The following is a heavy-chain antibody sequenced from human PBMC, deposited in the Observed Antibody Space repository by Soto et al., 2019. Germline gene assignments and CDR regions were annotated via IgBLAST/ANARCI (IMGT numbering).Heavy chain of an antibody. CDR1: GGTFSSYA. CDR3: ARGGIAAAGEVDYYYGMDV. CDR2: IIPIFGTA. Sequence: VKVSCKASGGTFSSYAISWVRQAPGQGLEWMGGIIPIFGTANYAQKFQGRVTITADESTSTAYMELSSLRSEDTAVYYCARGGIAAAGEVDYYYGMDVWGQGTTVTVSS. J-gene: IGHJ6*02. D-gene: IGHD6-13*01. V-gene: IGHV1-69*13.